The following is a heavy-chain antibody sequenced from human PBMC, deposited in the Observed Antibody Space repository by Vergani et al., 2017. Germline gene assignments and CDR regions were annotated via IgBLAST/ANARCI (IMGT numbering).Heavy chain of an antibody. D-gene: IGHD1-26*01. CDR2: LTGGGGST. CDR3: VRDAGSYENFFDS. V-gene: IGHV3-23*01. CDR1: GLTFSTYA. J-gene: IGHJ4*02. Sequence: EVQLLESGGRLKQPGGSVRLSCAASGLTFSTYAMHWVRQAPGKGLECVSALTGGGGSTYYADSFKGRFIISRDNARDTLYLQMNSLRPEDTSTYYCVRDAGSYENFFDSWGQGTLVTVSS.